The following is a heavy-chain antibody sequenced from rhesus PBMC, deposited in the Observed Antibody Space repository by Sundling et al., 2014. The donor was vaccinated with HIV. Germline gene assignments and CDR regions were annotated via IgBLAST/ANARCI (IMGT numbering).Heavy chain of an antibody. Sequence: QLHLQESGPGLVKPSETLSVTCGVSGGSISSTYWTWIRQAPGKGLEWIGYVYGTGTNTNYNPSLRSRVTLSVDTSKNQLSLNLSSMTAADTAVYYCARGGAAAQVWGQGVLVTVSS. CDR3: ARGGAAAQV. V-gene: IGHV4-169*01. CDR2: VYGTGTNT. D-gene: IGHD6-31*01. CDR1: GGSISSTY. J-gene: IGHJ4*01.